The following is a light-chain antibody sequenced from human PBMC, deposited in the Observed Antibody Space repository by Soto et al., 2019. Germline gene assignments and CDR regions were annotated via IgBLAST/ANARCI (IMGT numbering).Light chain of an antibody. Sequence: DIHMTQSPSSLSASVGDRVTIACRASQSISSSLNWYQQTPGKAPQLLIYAASSLHSGVPSRFSASGSGTDFTLTIRSLQPEDFATYYCQQHNSSPWTFGQGTRVEIK. CDR3: QQHNSSPWT. J-gene: IGKJ1*01. CDR2: AAS. V-gene: IGKV1-39*01. CDR1: QSISSS.